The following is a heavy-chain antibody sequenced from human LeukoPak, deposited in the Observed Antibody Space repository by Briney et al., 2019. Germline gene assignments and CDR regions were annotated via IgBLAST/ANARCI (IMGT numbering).Heavy chain of an antibody. CDR3: ARDPVPQYDFWSGYYENYNWFDA. V-gene: IGHV1-18*01. J-gene: IGHJ5*02. CDR2: ISAYNGNT. CDR1: GYTFTSYG. Sequence: GASVKVSCKASGYTFTSYGISWVRQAPGQGLEWMGWISAYNGNTNYAQKLQGRVTMTTDTSTSTAYMELRSLRSDDTAVYYCARDPVPQYDFWSGYYENYNWFDAWGQGTLVTVSS. D-gene: IGHD3-3*01.